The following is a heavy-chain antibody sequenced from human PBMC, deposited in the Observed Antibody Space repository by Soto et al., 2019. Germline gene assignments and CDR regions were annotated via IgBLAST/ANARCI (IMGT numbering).Heavy chain of an antibody. Sequence: QVQLVQSGAEVKKPGSSVKVSCKASGGTFSSYTISWVRQAPGQGLEWMGRIIPILGIANYAQKFQGRVTITADKSTSTAYMELSSLRSEDTAVYYCARAQGGYSYGTDGYYCDGMDVWGQGTTVTVSS. CDR1: GGTFSSYT. J-gene: IGHJ6*02. V-gene: IGHV1-69*02. D-gene: IGHD5-18*01. CDR2: IIPILGIA. CDR3: ARAQGGYSYGTDGYYCDGMDV.